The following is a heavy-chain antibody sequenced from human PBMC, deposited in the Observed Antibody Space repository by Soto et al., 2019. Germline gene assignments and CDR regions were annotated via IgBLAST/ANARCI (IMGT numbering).Heavy chain of an antibody. D-gene: IGHD6-13*01. CDR3: ARLGHSSSWYAFGP. V-gene: IGHV4-39*07. Sequence: PSETLSLTCTVSGGSISSSSSYWGWIRQPPGKGLEWIGYIYYSGSTNYNPSLKSRVTISVDTSKNQFSLKLSSVTAADTAVYYCARLGHSSSWYAFGPWGQGTLVTVSS. CDR2: IYYSGST. CDR1: GGSISSSSSY. J-gene: IGHJ5*02.